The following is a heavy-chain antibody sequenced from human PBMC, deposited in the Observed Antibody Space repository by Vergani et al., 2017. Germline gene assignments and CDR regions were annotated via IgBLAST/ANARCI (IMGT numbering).Heavy chain of an antibody. Sequence: QVQLQQWGAGLLKPSETLSLTCAVYGGSFSGYYWSWIRQPPGKGLEWIGEINHSGSTNYNPSLKSRVTISVDTSKNQFSLKLSSVTAADTAVYDCASSDYDFWSGYYLGDWGQGTLVTVSS. J-gene: IGHJ4*02. D-gene: IGHD3-3*01. CDR3: ASSDYDFWSGYYLGD. CDR2: INHSGST. CDR1: GGSFSGYY. V-gene: IGHV4-34*01.